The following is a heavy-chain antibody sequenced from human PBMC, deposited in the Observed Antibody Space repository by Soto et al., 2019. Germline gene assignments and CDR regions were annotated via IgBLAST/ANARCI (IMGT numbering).Heavy chain of an antibody. CDR2: IYHSGST. J-gene: IGHJ5*02. CDR1: GGSISSGGYS. D-gene: IGHD6-13*01. CDR3: ARGAAGTGWTGSVGWFDP. V-gene: IGHV4-30-2*01. Sequence: SETLSLTCAVSGGSISSGGYSWGWIRQPPGKGLEWIGYIYHSGSTYYNPSLKSRVTISVDRSKNQFSLKLSSVTAADTAVYYCARGAAGTGWTGSVGWFDPWGQGTLVTVSS.